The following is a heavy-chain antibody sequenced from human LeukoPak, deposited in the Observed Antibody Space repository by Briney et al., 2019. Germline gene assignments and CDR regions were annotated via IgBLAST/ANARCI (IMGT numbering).Heavy chain of an antibody. V-gene: IGHV1-24*01. D-gene: IGHD5-12*01. CDR2: FDPEDGET. CDR1: GYTLTELS. Sequence: GASVKVSCKVSGYTLTELSMHWVRQAPGKGLEWMGGFDPEDGETIYAQKFQGRVTMTEDTSTDTAYMELSSLRSEDTAVYYCATAWAWLPMGKDYYYYGMDVWGQGTTVTVSS. CDR3: ATAWAWLPMGKDYYYYGMDV. J-gene: IGHJ6*02.